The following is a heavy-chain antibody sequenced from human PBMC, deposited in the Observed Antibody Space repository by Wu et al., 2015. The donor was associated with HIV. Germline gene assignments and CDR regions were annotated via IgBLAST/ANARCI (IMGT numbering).Heavy chain of an antibody. D-gene: IGHD1-26*01. V-gene: IGHV1-24*01. CDR3: ATKFRDIWSIGLQH. CDR2: FDPEDGKT. J-gene: IGHJ1*01. CDR1: GVTFENHA. Sequence: QVQLVQSGAEVKQPGSSVRVSCKSSGVTFENHAISWVRQAPGKGLEWMGGFDPEDGKTIYAQKFQGRFTMSEDTSTDSAYMGLTNLRSDDSAVYYCATKFRDIWSIGLQHWGQGTLVIVSS.